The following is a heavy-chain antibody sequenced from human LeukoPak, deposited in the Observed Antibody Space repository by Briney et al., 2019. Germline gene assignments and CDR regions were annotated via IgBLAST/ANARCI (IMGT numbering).Heavy chain of an antibody. D-gene: IGHD6-6*01. V-gene: IGHV1-2*06. Sequence: ASVKVSCKASGYTLTGYYKHWVRQAPGQGLEWMGRINPNSGGTNYAQKFQGRVTMTRDTSISTAYMELSRLRSDDTAVYYCARDRPYSSSLFDYWGQGTLVTVSS. CDR2: INPNSGGT. CDR3: ARDRPYSSSLFDY. CDR1: GYTLTGYY. J-gene: IGHJ4*02.